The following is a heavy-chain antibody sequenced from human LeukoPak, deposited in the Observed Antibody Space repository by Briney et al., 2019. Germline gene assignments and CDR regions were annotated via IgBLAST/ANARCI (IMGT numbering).Heavy chain of an antibody. CDR2: IIPIFGTA. J-gene: IGHJ4*02. Sequence: ASVKVSCKASGGTFSIYAISWVRQAPGQGLEWMGGIIPIFGTANYAQKFQGRVTITADESTSTAYMELSSLRSEDTAVYYCAREAGEMATTPLDYWGQGTLVTVSS. CDR1: GGTFSIYA. CDR3: AREAGEMATTPLDY. V-gene: IGHV1-69*13. D-gene: IGHD5-24*01.